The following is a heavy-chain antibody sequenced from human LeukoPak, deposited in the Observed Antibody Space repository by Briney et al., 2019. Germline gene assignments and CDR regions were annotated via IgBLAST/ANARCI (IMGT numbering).Heavy chain of an antibody. CDR1: GFKFNNLW. J-gene: IGHJ3*02. V-gene: IGHV3-7*01. Sequence: GGSRRLSCAASGFKFNNLWMTWFRQAPGKGLEWVANIKEDGSEKNYVDSVKGRFTISRDNAKNSLYLQMNSLRAEDTAVYYCAAFDIWGQGTMVTVSS. CDR3: AAFDI. CDR2: IKEDGSEK.